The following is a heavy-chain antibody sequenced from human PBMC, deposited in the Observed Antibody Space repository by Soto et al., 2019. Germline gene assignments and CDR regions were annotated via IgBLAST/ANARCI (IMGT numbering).Heavy chain of an antibody. D-gene: IGHD2-15*01. Sequence: PGGSLRLSCAASVFTLSDHYMGWVLQAPGKGLEWVARTRNKANSYTIEYAASVKDRFTISRDDSKNSLYLQMNSLKTEDTAVYFCATTSLSRGQLDYWGQGTLVTVSS. CDR2: TRNKANSYTI. CDR3: ATTSLSRGQLDY. V-gene: IGHV3-72*01. J-gene: IGHJ4*02. CDR1: VFTLSDHY.